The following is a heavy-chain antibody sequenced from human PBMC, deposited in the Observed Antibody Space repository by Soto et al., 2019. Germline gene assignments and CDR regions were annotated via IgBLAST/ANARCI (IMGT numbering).Heavy chain of an antibody. CDR1: GGTFGNSA. Sequence: QVQLVQSGAEVKKPGSSVNVSCKTSGGTFGNSAVTWVRQAPGQGLEWLGGIVPMFGTANYEQKFQGRVTIIADESTITADMELSRLNTDDTAVYYGARDGDPQSAFWSGPLGGGRFDPWGQGTLVTVSS. J-gene: IGHJ5*02. D-gene: IGHD3-3*01. V-gene: IGHV1-69*12. CDR2: IVPMFGTA. CDR3: ARDGDPQSAFWSGPLGGGRFDP.